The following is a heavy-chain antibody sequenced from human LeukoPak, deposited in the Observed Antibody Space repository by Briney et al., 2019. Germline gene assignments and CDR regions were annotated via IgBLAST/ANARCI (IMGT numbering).Heavy chain of an antibody. CDR1: GYTFTGYY. D-gene: IGHD1-26*01. CDR3: ARSLYSGSYYRFGY. J-gene: IGHJ4*02. Sequence: ASVKVSCKASGYTFTGYYMHWVRQAPGQGLEWMGWINPNSGGTNYAQKFQGRVAMTRDTSISTAYMELSSLRSDDTAVFYCARSLYSGSYYRFGYWGQGTLVTVSS. CDR2: INPNSGGT. V-gene: IGHV1-2*02.